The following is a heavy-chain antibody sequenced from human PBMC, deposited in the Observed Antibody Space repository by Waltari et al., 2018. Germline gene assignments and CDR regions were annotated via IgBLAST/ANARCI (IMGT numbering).Heavy chain of an antibody. V-gene: IGHV3-48*04. Sequence: EVQLVESGGGLVQPGGSLRLSCAASGFTFSNYGMNWVRQAPGKGLEWVSYISSGSMAIYYADSVKGRFTISRDSAKNSVYLQMNSLRAEDSAVYYCARDYSGTYYFDYWGQGTLVTVSS. CDR2: ISSGSMAI. CDR3: ARDYSGTYYFDY. D-gene: IGHD1-26*01. CDR1: GFTFSNYG. J-gene: IGHJ4*02.